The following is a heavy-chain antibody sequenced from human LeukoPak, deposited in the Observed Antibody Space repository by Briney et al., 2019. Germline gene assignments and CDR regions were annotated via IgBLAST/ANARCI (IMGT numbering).Heavy chain of an antibody. J-gene: IGHJ4*02. CDR2: IYHSGST. Sequence: SETLSLTCTVSGGSISSGGYYWSWIRQPPGKGLVWLGYIYHSGSTFYNPSLKSRVTISVDRSKNQFSLKLSSVTAADTAVYYCASIPSYYFDYWGQGTLVTVSS. D-gene: IGHD6-6*01. CDR1: GGSISSGGYY. V-gene: IGHV4-30-2*01. CDR3: ASIPSYYFDY.